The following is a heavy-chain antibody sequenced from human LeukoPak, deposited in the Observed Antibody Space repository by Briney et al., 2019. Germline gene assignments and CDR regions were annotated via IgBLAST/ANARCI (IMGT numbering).Heavy chain of an antibody. D-gene: IGHD3-10*01. J-gene: IGHJ6*02. CDR1: GYTFTSYY. CDR2: INPSGGST. CDR3: ARVRLLWFGEFPPYGMDV. Sequence: GASVKVSCKASGYTFTSYYMHWVRQAPGQGLEWMGIINPSGGSTSYAQKFQGRVTMTRDTSTSTVYMELSSLRSEDTAVYYCARVRLLWFGEFPPYGMDVWGQGTTVTVS. V-gene: IGHV1-46*01.